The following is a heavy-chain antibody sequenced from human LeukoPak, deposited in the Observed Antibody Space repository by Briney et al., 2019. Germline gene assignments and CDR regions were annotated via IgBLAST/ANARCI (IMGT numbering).Heavy chain of an antibody. Sequence: GGSLRLSCAASGFTFSSYAMSWVRQAPGKGLEWVSAISGSGGSTYYADSVKGRFTISRDNSKNTLYLQVNSLRAEDTAVYYCAKDVMNSGSWGDYWGQGTLVTVSS. D-gene: IGHD1-26*01. CDR1: GFTFSSYA. V-gene: IGHV3-23*01. CDR3: AKDVMNSGSWGDY. J-gene: IGHJ4*02. CDR2: ISGSGGST.